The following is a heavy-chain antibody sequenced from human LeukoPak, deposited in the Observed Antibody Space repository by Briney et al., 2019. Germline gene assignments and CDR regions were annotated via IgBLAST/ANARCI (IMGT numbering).Heavy chain of an antibody. CDR2: IWYDGSDK. CDR3: ARDIASRRIDF. V-gene: IGHV3-33*08. D-gene: IGHD6-6*01. Sequence: GGSLRLSCAASGFTFSSYAMHWVRQAPGKGLEWVAVIWYDGSDKFFGDSVKGRFTISRDNAKNTLYLQMNSLRAEDTAVYYCARDIASRRIDFWGQGTLVTVSS. CDR1: GFTFSSYA. J-gene: IGHJ4*02.